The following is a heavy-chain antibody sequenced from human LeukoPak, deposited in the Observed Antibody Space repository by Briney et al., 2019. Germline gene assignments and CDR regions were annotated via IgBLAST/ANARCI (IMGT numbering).Heavy chain of an antibody. Sequence: SGGSLRLSCAASGFTFSSYEMNWVRQAPGKGLEWVSYISSSGSTIYYADSVKGRFTISRDNAKNSLYLQMNSLRAEDTAVYYCARDVGYYYDSSGYGYWGQGTLVTVSS. CDR1: GFTFSSYE. J-gene: IGHJ4*02. CDR3: ARDVGYYYDSSGYGY. V-gene: IGHV3-48*03. D-gene: IGHD3-22*01. CDR2: ISSSGSTI.